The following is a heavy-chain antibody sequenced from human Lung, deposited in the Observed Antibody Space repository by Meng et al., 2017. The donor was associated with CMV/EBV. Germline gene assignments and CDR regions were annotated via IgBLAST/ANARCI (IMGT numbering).Heavy chain of an antibody. V-gene: IGHV1-8*01. CDR1: GYTFTSYD. J-gene: IGHJ5*02. Sequence: ASVKVSCKASGYTFTSYDINWVRQATGQGLEWMGWMNPNSGNTAYAPKFQGRLTMTRNTSINTAYMDLSSLRSEDTAIYYCTRGRGSTHKGNWFDPWGQRTLVTVSS. CDR2: MNPNSGNT. D-gene: IGHD3-10*01. CDR3: TRGRGSTHKGNWFDP.